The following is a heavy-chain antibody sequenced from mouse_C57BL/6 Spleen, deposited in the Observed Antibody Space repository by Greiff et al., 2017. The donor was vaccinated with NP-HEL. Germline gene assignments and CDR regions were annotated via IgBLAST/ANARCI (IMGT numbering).Heavy chain of an antibody. CDR2: INPYNGGT. D-gene: IGHD2-5*01. Sequence: EVQLQQSGPVLVKPGASVKMSCKASGYTFTDYYMNWVKQSHGKSLEWIGVINPYNGGTSYNQKFKGKATLTVDKSSSTAYMELNSLTSEDSAVYYCARSPAYYSNYFDYWGQGTTLTVSS. CDR1: GYTFTDYY. V-gene: IGHV1-19*01. CDR3: ARSPAYYSNYFDY. J-gene: IGHJ2*01.